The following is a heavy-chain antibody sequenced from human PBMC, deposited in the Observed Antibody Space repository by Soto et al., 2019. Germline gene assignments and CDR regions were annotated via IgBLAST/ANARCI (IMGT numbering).Heavy chain of an antibody. Sequence: QITLKESGPTLVKPTQTLTLTCTFSGFSLTTRGVGVGWIRQPPGTALECLALIYWDDDKRYSPSLQSTLSITKDTSKNQVVLTMTNVDPVDTATYYCAHIPNYYQYDWFDPWGQGTLVSVSS. CDR2: IYWDDDK. CDR1: GFSLTTRGVG. J-gene: IGHJ5*02. V-gene: IGHV2-5*02. D-gene: IGHD3-16*01. CDR3: AHIPNYYQYDWFDP.